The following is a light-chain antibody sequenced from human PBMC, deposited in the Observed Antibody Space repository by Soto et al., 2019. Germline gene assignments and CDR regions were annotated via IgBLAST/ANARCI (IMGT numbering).Light chain of an antibody. J-gene: IGKJ5*01. CDR1: QSISNY. CDR2: AAS. CDR3: QQSYSAPSIT. V-gene: IGKV1-39*01. Sequence: DIQVTQSPSSLSASVGDRVTITCRASQSISNYLNWYQQIPGKAPKLLIYAASNLQSGVPSRFTGSGSGTDFTLTISSLQPEDFGTYYCQQSYSAPSITFGRGTRLEIK.